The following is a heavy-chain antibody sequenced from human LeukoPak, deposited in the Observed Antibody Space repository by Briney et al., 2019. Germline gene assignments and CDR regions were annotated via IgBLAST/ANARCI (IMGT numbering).Heavy chain of an antibody. D-gene: IGHD2-2*01. J-gene: IGHJ6*02. V-gene: IGHV3-30*18. CDR1: GFTFSSFC. Sequence: GSLRLSFAAPGFTFSSFCLHWGRQAPGKGLGGGAVISYDGSNKYYADSVKGRFTISRDNSKTTLYLQMNSLRAEDTAVYYCAKGLDIVVPYYAMDVWGQGTTVTVSS. CDR3: AKGLDIVVPYYAMDV. CDR2: ISYDGSNK.